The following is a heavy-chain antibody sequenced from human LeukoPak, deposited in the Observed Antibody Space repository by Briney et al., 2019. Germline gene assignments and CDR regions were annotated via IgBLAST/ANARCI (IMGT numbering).Heavy chain of an antibody. CDR1: GGSISSSNW. V-gene: IGHV4-4*02. J-gene: IGHJ4*02. CDR2: IYHSGST. CDR3: ATYGGNSGPLFDY. D-gene: IGHD4-23*01. Sequence: SETLSLTCAVSGGSISSSNWWSWVRQPPGKGLEWIGEIYHSGSTNYNPTLKSRVTISVDKSKNQFSLKLSSVTAADTAVYYCATYGGNSGPLFDYWGQGTLVTVSS.